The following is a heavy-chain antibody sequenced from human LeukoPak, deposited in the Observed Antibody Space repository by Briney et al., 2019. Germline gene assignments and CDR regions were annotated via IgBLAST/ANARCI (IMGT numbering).Heavy chain of an antibody. D-gene: IGHD2-2*02. Sequence: SETLSLTCAVYGGSFSGYYWSWIRQPPGKGLEWIGEINHSGNTNYNPSLKSRVTISVDTSKNQFSLKLSSVTAADTAVYYCARGGQDIVVVPAAIPPRFDYWGQGTLVTVSS. CDR1: GGSFSGYY. J-gene: IGHJ4*02. CDR3: ARGGQDIVVVPAAIPPRFDY. CDR2: INHSGNT. V-gene: IGHV4-34*01.